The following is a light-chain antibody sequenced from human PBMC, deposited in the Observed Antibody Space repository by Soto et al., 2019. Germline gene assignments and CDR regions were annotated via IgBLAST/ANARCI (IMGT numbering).Light chain of an antibody. CDR1: SSDVGSYNL. Sequence: QSALTQPASVSGSPGQSITISCTGTSSDVGSYNLISWYQQHPGKAPKLMIYVDNKRPSGVSDRFSGSKSGNTASLTISGLQAEDEAEYYCCSYAGDSTWVFGGGTKLTVL. CDR2: VDN. V-gene: IGLV2-23*01. CDR3: CSYAGDSTWV. J-gene: IGLJ3*02.